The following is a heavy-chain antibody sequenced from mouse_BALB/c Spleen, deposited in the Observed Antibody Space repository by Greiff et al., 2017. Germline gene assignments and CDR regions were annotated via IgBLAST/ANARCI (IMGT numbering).Heavy chain of an antibody. CDR2: IYPYNGGT. CDR3: ARGGITTVVAPAMDY. CDR1: GYTFTDYN. V-gene: IGHV1S29*02. D-gene: IGHD1-1*01. Sequence: VQLQQSGPELVKPGASVKISCKASGYTFTDYNMHWVKQCHGKSLEWIGYIYPYNGGTGYNQKFKSKATLTVDNSSSTAYMELRSLTSEDSAVYYCARGGITTVVAPAMDYWGQGTSVTVSS. J-gene: IGHJ4*01.